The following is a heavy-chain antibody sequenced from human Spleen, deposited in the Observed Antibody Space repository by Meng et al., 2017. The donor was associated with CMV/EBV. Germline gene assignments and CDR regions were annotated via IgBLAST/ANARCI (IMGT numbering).Heavy chain of an antibody. J-gene: IGHJ4*02. D-gene: IGHD2-2*01. CDR2: ISPSGGRT. V-gene: IGHV1-46*01. CDR3: ARGLGYCSSTSCTPGSGFGY. CDR1: GYTFMNYY. Sequence: ASVKVSCKASGYTFMNYYMHWVRQAPGQGLEWMGIISPSGGRTSYAQKFQDRVTMTRDTSTSTVYMELRSLRSEDTAMYYCARGLGYCSSTSCTPGSGFGYWGQGTLVTVSS.